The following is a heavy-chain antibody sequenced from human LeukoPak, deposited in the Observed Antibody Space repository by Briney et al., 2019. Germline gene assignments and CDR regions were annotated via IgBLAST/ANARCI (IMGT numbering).Heavy chain of an antibody. Sequence: PGGSLRLSCAASGFTCSSYAMSWVRQAPGKGLEWVSAISGSGGSTYYADSVKGRFTISRDNSKNTLYLQMNSLRAEDTAVYYCAKGSLYYGSGSPENWGQGTLVTVSS. V-gene: IGHV3-23*01. J-gene: IGHJ4*02. CDR2: ISGSGGST. CDR1: GFTCSSYA. CDR3: AKGSLYYGSGSPEN. D-gene: IGHD3-10*01.